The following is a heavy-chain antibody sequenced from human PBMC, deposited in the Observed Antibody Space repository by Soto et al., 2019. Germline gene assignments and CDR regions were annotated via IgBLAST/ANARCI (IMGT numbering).Heavy chain of an antibody. CDR2: ISSSGSTI. J-gene: IGHJ6*03. CDR3: ARVGETYYYYYYMDV. Sequence: GGSLRLSCAASGFTFSDYYMSWIRQAPGKGLEWVSYISSSGSTIYYADSVKGRFTISRDNAKNSLYLQMNSLRAEDTAVYYCARVGETYYYYYYMDVWGKGTTVTVSS. CDR1: GFTFSDYY. V-gene: IGHV3-11*01.